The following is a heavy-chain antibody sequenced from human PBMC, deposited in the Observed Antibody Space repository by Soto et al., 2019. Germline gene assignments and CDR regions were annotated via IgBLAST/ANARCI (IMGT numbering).Heavy chain of an antibody. J-gene: IGHJ4*02. D-gene: IGHD3-10*01. CDR3: AKGLAWGQVYGLQF. CDR2: YAPEEGQT. CDR1: GHTLSDLA. Sequence: QVQLVQSGAEVKKPGASVRVSCNISGHTLSDLAMPWVRQAPGKGLEWMGGYAPEEGQTVYAQKFQGRVTMTEETSTDTAYMEPGSLTSEDTAVYYCAKGLAWGQVYGLQFWGQGTLVTVSS. V-gene: IGHV1-24*01.